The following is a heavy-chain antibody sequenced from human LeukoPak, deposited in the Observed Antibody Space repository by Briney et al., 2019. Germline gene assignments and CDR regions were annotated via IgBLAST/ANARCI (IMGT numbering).Heavy chain of an antibody. D-gene: IGHD5-24*01. CDR3: ASWSRWLQLVIDY. CDR1: GFTFSDYY. CDR2: ISSSGSTI. Sequence: GGSLRLSCAASGFTFSDYYMSWIRQAPGKGLEWVSYISSSGSTIYYADPVKGRFTISRDNAKNSLYLQMNSLRAEDTAVYYCASWSRWLQLVIDYWGQGTLVTVSS. V-gene: IGHV3-11*01. J-gene: IGHJ4*02.